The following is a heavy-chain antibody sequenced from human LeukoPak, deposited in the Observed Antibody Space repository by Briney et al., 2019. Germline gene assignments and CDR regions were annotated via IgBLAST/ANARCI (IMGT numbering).Heavy chain of an antibody. V-gene: IGHV1-69*01. D-gene: IGHD3-16*01. CDR1: GYNLRSYV. CDR2: INLFLGTT. J-gene: IGHJ4*02. CDR3: AREGGVVPLDF. Sequence: GSSVKVSCEASGYNLRSYVMTWVRQAPGQGPEWMGGINLFLGTTDYAQGLQGRVTITADEPTSTVYMELSSLTSDDTAVYYCAREGGVVPLDFWGQGTLVTVSS.